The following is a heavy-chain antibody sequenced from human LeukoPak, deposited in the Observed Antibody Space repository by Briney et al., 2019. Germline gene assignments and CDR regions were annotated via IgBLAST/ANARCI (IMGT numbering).Heavy chain of an antibody. CDR2: IKQDGSEK. Sequence: GGSLRLSCATSGFTLSSYAMSWVRQAPGKGLEWVANIKQDGSEKYYVDSVKGRFTISRDNAKKSLYLQMNSLRAEDTAVYYCARDWGVAVAGTGYWGQGTLVTVSS. CDR1: GFTLSSYA. J-gene: IGHJ4*02. D-gene: IGHD6-19*01. CDR3: ARDWGVAVAGTGY. V-gene: IGHV3-7*01.